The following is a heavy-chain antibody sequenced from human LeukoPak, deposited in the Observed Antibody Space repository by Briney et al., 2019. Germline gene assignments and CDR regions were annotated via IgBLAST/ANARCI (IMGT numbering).Heavy chain of an antibody. CDR2: IKQDGSEK. Sequence: GGSLRLSCAASGFAFSSSHMSWVRQAPGKGLEWVANIKQDGSEKYYVDSVKGRFTISRDNAKNSLYLQMNSLRAEDTAVYYCASERRHSCSSEWYYYYMDVWGKGTTVTVSS. CDR3: ASERRHSCSSEWYYYYMDV. CDR1: GFAFSSSH. V-gene: IGHV3-7*01. D-gene: IGHD2-15*01. J-gene: IGHJ6*03.